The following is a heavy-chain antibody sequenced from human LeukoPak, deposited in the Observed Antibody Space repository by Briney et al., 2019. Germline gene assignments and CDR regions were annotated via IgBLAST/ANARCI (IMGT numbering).Heavy chain of an antibody. D-gene: IGHD3-16*02. J-gene: IGHJ4*01. CDR1: GYTFSGYY. CDR2: IIPLFETT. CDR3: AREFSYRDTSGRTVDY. V-gene: IGHV1-69*13. Sequence: ASVKVSCKASGYTFSGYYMYWVRLAPGQALEWMGGIIPLFETTNYAQKFQGRVTITADESTITAYMELSRLRSDDTAVYYCAREFSYRDTSGRTVDYWGHGTLVTVSS.